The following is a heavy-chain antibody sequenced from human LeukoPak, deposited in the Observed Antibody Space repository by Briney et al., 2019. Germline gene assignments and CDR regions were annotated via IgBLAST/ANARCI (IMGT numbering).Heavy chain of an antibody. V-gene: IGHV3-21*01. J-gene: IGHJ3*02. CDR2: ISSSSSYI. CDR3: AREPAPTVVTEYDAFDI. D-gene: IGHD4-23*01. CDR1: GFTFSSYS. Sequence: GGSLRLSCAASGFTFSSYSMNWVRQAPGKGLEWVSSISSSSSYIYYADSVKGRFTISRDNAKNSLYLQMNSLRAEDTAVYYCAREPAPTVVTEYDAFDIWGQGTMVTVSS.